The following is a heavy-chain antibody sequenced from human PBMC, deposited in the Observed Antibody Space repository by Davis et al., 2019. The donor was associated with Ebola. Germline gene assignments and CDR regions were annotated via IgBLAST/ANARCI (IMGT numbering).Heavy chain of an antibody. V-gene: IGHV3-23*01. CDR2: ISASGRDI. D-gene: IGHD2-8*01. CDR1: GFTFSYYS. Sequence: PGGSLRLSCSASGFTFSYYSMYWVRQAPGGGLEWVSGISASGRDIKYADSVGGRFSISRDDSKNTLYLQMASLRVEDTAVFYCAEGGTNNFLGANWGQGTLVTVSS. J-gene: IGHJ4*02. CDR3: AEGGTNNFLGAN.